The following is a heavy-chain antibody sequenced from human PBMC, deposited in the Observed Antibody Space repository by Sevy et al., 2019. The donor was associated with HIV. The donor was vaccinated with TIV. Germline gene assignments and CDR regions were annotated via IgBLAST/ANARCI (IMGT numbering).Heavy chain of an antibody. CDR2: IRQDGSEI. D-gene: IGHD4-17*01. CDR3: VRAIQSYGSF. V-gene: IGHV3-7*01. CDR1: GFNLENFW. Sequence: GGSLRLSCVASGFNLENFWMNWVRQAPGKGLEWVANIRQDGSEIYYVDSVKGRFTISRDNARNLVYLQMNSLRVEDTALYYCVRAIQSYGSFWGQGALVTVSS. J-gene: IGHJ4*02.